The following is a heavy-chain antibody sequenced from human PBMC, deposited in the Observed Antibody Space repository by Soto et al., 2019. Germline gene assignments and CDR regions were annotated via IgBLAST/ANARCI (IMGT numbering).Heavy chain of an antibody. Sequence: SVKVSCKASGGTFSSYAISWVRQAPGQGLEWMGGIIPIFGTANYAQKFQGRVTITADESTSTAYMELSSLRSEDTAVYYCARGKGYCSSTSCYALDFDYWGQGTLVTVSS. CDR3: ARGKGYCSSTSCYALDFDY. D-gene: IGHD2-2*01. V-gene: IGHV1-69*13. J-gene: IGHJ4*02. CDR1: GGTFSSYA. CDR2: IIPIFGTA.